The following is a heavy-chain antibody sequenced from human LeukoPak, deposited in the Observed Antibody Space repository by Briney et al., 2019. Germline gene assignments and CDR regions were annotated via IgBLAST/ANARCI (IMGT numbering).Heavy chain of an antibody. D-gene: IGHD2-2*01. J-gene: IGHJ6*02. CDR2: IIPVFGTA. V-gene: IGHV1-69*13. CDR1: GGIFISYA. CDR3: ARAVGGYQLSHMIDYYYYGMDV. Sequence: SVKVSCKASGGIFISYAISWVRQAPGQGLEWMGGIIPVFGTANYAQKFQGRVTITADESTSTAYMELSSLRSEDTAVYYCARAVGGYQLSHMIDYYYYGMDVWGQGTTVTVSS.